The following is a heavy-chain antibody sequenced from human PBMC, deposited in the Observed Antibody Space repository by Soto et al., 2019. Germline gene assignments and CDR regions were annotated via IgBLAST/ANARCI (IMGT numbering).Heavy chain of an antibody. V-gene: IGHV3-33*01. CDR1: GFTFSSYG. J-gene: IGHJ6*02. D-gene: IGHD2-8*01. CDR2: IWYDGSNK. CDR3: ARDLKGCTNGVCYARLYYYYGMDV. Sequence: VGSLRLSCAASGFTFSSYGMHWVRQAPGKGLEWVAVIWYDGSNKYYADSVKGRFTISRDNSKNTLYLQMNSLRAEDTAVYYCARDLKGCTNGVCYARLYYYYGMDVWGQGTTVTVSS.